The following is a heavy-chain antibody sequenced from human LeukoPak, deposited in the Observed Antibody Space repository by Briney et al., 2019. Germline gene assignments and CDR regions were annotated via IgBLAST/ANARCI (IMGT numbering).Heavy chain of an antibody. CDR1: GGSISSGRYY. J-gene: IGHJ4*02. D-gene: IGHD3-3*01. Sequence: SETLSLTCTVSGGSISSGRYYWSWIRQPAGKGLEWIGRIYHSGSTNYNPSLKSRVTISVDTSKNQFSLKLSSVTAADTAVYYCARARLGDDFWSGYYLDYWGQGTLVTVSS. CDR3: ARARLGDDFWSGYYLDY. CDR2: IYHSGST. V-gene: IGHV4-61*10.